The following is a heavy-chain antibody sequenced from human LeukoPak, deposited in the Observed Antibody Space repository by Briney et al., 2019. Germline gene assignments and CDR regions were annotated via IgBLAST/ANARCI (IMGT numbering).Heavy chain of an antibody. D-gene: IGHD3-22*01. V-gene: IGHV3-7*01. CDR2: IKQDGSEK. CDR1: GSTFSSYW. J-gene: IGHJ4*02. Sequence: GGSLRLSCAASGSTFSSYWMSWVRQSRGKGLEWVANIKQDGSEKYYVDSVKGRFIISRDNAKNSLYLQMNSLRAEDTAVYYCARDPLAYYYDSSGYYFDYWGQGTLVTVSS. CDR3: ARDPLAYYYDSSGYYFDY.